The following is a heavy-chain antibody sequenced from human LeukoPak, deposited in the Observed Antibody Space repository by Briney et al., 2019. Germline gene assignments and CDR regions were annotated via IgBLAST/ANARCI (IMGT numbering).Heavy chain of an antibody. CDR2: ISSSGSTI. Sequence: AGSLRLYCAASGFTFSSYEMKWVRQAPGKGLEWVSYISSSGSTIYYADSVKARFTISRDNAKNSLYLQMNSLRAEDTAVYYCARGRAEARYWGQGTLVTVSS. CDR1: GFTFSSYE. J-gene: IGHJ4*02. CDR3: ARGRAEARY. V-gene: IGHV3-48*03.